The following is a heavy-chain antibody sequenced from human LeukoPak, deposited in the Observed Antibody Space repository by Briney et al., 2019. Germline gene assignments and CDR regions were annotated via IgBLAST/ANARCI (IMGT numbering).Heavy chain of an antibody. CDR2: INHSGST. V-gene: IGHV4-34*01. D-gene: IGHD3-9*01. J-gene: IGHJ4*02. Sequence: SETLSLTCAVYGGSFSGYYWSWIRQPPGKGLEWLGEINHSGSTNYNPSLKSRVTISVDTSKNQFSLKLSSVTAADAAVYYCASSSARELRYFDWLLYQPSYFDYWGQGTLVTVSS. CDR1: GGSFSGYY. CDR3: ASSSARELRYFDWLLYQPSYFDY.